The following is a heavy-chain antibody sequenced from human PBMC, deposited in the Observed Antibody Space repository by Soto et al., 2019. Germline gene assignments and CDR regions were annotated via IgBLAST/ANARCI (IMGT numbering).Heavy chain of an antibody. V-gene: IGHV4-39*01. Sequence: PSETLSLTCTVSGGSISSSSYYWGWIRQPPGKGLEWIGSIYYSVSTYYNPSLKSRVTISVDTSKNQFSLKLSSVTAADTAVYYCASSTISGYGSFTYYYYGMEVWGQGTTVTVSS. CDR3: ASSTISGYGSFTYYYYGMEV. CDR1: GGSISSSSYY. D-gene: IGHD5-18*01. J-gene: IGHJ6*02. CDR2: IYYSVST.